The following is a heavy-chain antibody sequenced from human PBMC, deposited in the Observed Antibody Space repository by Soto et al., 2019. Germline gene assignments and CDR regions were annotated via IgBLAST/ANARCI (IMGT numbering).Heavy chain of an antibody. CDR2: IRSKAYGGTT. Sequence: GGSLRLSCTASGFTFGDYAMSWFRQAPGKGLEWVVFIRSKAYGGTTEYAASVKGRFTISRDDSKSIAYLQMNSLKTEDTAVYYCTRAVGSSGYSSSWYQGPSDYWGQGTLVTVSS. V-gene: IGHV3-49*03. D-gene: IGHD6-13*01. CDR3: TRAVGSSGYSSSWYQGPSDY. J-gene: IGHJ4*02. CDR1: GFTFGDYA.